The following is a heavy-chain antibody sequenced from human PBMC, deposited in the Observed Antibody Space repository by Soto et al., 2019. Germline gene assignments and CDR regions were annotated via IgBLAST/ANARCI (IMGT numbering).Heavy chain of an antibody. J-gene: IGHJ4*02. V-gene: IGHV4-61*01. CDR3: ARDPCGSDCYSGLDY. CDR2: ISYNGRT. Sequence: SETLSLTCNVSAGSITGDSYYWTWIRQPPGKGLEWLGYISYNGRTNYNPSLKSRVTISVDTSRKQFFLRLASVTAADTAIYYCARDPCGSDCYSGLDYWGQGSLVTVSS. CDR1: AGSITGDSYY. D-gene: IGHD2-21*02.